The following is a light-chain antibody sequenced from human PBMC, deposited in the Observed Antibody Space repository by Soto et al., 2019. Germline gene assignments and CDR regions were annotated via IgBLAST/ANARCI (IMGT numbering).Light chain of an antibody. Sequence: DIKMTPPPATLSANVGDRVTITCRASQNIYTWLAWYQQKPGKAPKLLIYEASSLETGVPSRFSGSGSGTEFTLTISSLQPDDFATYYCQHYNSYSEAFGQGTKVEI. J-gene: IGKJ1*01. V-gene: IGKV1-5*03. CDR3: QHYNSYSEA. CDR2: EAS. CDR1: QNIYTW.